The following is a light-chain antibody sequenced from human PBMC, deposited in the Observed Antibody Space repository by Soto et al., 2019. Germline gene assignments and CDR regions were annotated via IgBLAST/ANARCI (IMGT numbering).Light chain of an antibody. CDR3: QQLNSYPLT. Sequence: IQLTQSPSSLSASVGDRVTITCRASQGISSYLAWYQQKPGKAPKLLIYAASTLQSGVPSRFRGSGSGTDFTHTISSLQPEDFATYYCQQLNSYPLTFCQGTRLEIK. CDR2: AAS. J-gene: IGKJ5*01. CDR1: QGISSY. V-gene: IGKV1-9*01.